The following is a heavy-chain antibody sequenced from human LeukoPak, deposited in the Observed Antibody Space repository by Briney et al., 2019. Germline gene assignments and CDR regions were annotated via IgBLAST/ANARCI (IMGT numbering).Heavy chain of an antibody. CDR2: INSEGSTR. CDR1: GFTFISHW. CDR3: ASEPYHMRGYSLRPLDT. Sequence: GGSLRLSCAASGFTFISHWIHWVRQAPGKGLGWVSRINSEGSTRDYADPVKGRFTIPRDNAKDTLFLQMKRRRVEDTAVYYWASEPYHMRGYSLRPLDTWGQGTLVT. V-gene: IGHV3-74*01. D-gene: IGHD4-23*01. J-gene: IGHJ5*02.